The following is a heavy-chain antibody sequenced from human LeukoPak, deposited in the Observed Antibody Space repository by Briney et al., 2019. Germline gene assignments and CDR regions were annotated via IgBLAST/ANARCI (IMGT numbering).Heavy chain of an antibody. Sequence: ASVKVSCKASGYIFTGYYIYWVRQAPGQGLEWMGWINPNTGGTNYAPKYQGRVTLTRDTSISTVYMEVSSLTSDDTAVYYCARGCGAFWGRGTLVTVSS. J-gene: IGHJ4*02. D-gene: IGHD2-21*01. CDR3: ARGCGAF. CDR1: GYIFTGYY. CDR2: INPNTGGT. V-gene: IGHV1-2*02.